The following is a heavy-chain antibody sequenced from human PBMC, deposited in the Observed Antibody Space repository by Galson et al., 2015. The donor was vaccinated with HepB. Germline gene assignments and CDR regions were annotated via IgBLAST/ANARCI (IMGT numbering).Heavy chain of an antibody. J-gene: IGHJ6*02. Sequence: SLRLSCAASGFTFSSYWMSWVRQAPGKGLEWVANIKQDGSEKYYVDSVKGRFTISRDNAKNSLYLQMNSLRAEDTAVYYCASWSIADYYYYGMDVWGQGTTVTVSS. V-gene: IGHV3-7*03. CDR2: IKQDGSEK. CDR1: GFTFSSYW. CDR3: ASWSIADYYYYGMDV. D-gene: IGHD6-6*01.